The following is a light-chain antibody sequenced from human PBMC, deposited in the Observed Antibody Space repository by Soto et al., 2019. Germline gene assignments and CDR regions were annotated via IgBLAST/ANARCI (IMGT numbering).Light chain of an antibody. J-gene: IGLJ1*01. CDR3: SSYRSSTTFV. CDR2: EVR. Sequence: QTVVTQPASVSGSPGQSITISWTGTSSDVGAYNYISWYQQYPGKAPKVIIFEVRKRPSGVSNRFSGSKSGDTASLTISGLQAEDEADYYCSSYRSSTTFVFGTGTKLTVL. V-gene: IGLV2-14*01. CDR1: SSDVGAYNY.